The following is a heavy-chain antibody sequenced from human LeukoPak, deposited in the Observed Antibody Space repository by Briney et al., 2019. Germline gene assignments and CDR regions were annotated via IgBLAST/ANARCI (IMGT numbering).Heavy chain of an antibody. J-gene: IGHJ6*04. CDR3: VANMYKYMDV. Sequence: GRSLRLSCAASGFTFSSYGMHWVRQAPGKGLEWVAVISYDGSNKYYADSVKGRFTISRDNSKKTAYLQMNSLRAEDTAVYYAVANMYKYMDVWGKGTTVTVSS. CDR2: ISYDGSNK. V-gene: IGHV3-30*03. D-gene: IGHD2-2*01. CDR1: GFTFSSYG.